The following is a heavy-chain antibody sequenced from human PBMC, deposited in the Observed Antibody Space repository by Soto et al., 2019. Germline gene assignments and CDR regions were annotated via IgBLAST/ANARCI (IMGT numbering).Heavy chain of an antibody. D-gene: IGHD2-2*01. CDR2: IYHSGTT. Sequence: PPEKLPHTYAVSGATIRITDWWSWGRQPPEKGLDGLGEIYHSGTTIYNPSVKGRVTISLDTSQNQFSLTLTSVTAADTVMFYCAIPGSGDFHYWGQ. J-gene: IGHJ4*02. CDR3: AIPGSGDFHY. CDR1: GATIRITDW. V-gene: IGHV4-4*03.